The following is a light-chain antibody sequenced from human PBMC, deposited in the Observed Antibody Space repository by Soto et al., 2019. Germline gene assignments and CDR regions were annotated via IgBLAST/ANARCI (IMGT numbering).Light chain of an antibody. V-gene: IGKV3-20*01. CDR1: QSVSRSY. CDR2: GAS. Sequence: EIVLTQSPGTLSLSPGERATLSCRASQSVSRSYLAWYQQKPGQAPRLLIYGASSRATGIPDRFSGSGSGTDFTLTISRLEPEDFAVYYCQQYGDSRTFGPGTKVQIK. J-gene: IGKJ1*01. CDR3: QQYGDSRT.